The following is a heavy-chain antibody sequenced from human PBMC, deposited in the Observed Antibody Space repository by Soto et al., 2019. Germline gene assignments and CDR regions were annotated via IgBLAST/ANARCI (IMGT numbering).Heavy chain of an antibody. CDR2: IYYNGLT. D-gene: IGHD1-1*01. CDR1: GGSVRNYY. Sequence: SETLSLTCTVSGGSVRNYYWSWIRQPPGEGLEWIGQIYYNGLTNYNASLKSRLTISVDTSKNQFSLELNSVTAADTAVYYCARSGKTGTTMDYWGRGILVTVSS. V-gene: IGHV4-59*02. CDR3: ARSGKTGTTMDY. J-gene: IGHJ4*02.